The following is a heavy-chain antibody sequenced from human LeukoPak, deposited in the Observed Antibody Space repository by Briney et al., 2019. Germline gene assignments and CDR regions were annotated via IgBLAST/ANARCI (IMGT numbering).Heavy chain of an antibody. D-gene: IGHD3-22*01. Sequence: SVKVSCKASGGTFSSYAISWVRQAPGQGLEWMGRIIPIFGTANYAQKFQGRVTITTDESTSTAYMELSSLRSEDTAVYYCARDSQYYYDNSGYYYWGQGTLVTVSS. CDR2: IIPIFGTA. J-gene: IGHJ4*02. V-gene: IGHV1-69*05. CDR3: ARDSQYYYDNSGYYY. CDR1: GGTFSSYA.